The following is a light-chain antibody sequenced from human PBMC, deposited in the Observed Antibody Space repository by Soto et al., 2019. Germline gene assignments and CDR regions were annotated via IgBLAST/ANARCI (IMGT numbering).Light chain of an antibody. CDR1: KLGDKY. CDR2: QDS. CDR3: QAWDSSTASYV. Sequence: YELTQPPSVSVSPGQTASITCSGDKLGDKYACWYQQKPGQSPVLVIYQDSKRPSGIPERFSGSNSGNTATLTISGTQAMDEADYYCQAWDSSTASYVFGTGTKLTVL. V-gene: IGLV3-1*01. J-gene: IGLJ1*01.